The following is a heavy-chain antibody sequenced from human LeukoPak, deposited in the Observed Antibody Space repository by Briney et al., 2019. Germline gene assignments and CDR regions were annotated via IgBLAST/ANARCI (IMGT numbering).Heavy chain of an antibody. CDR2: ISSNGGST. V-gene: IGHV3-64*01. J-gene: IGHJ3*02. Sequence: PGGSLRLSCAASGFTFSSYAMHWVRQAPGKGLEYVSAISSNGGSTYYANSVKGRFTISRDNSKNTLYLQMGSLRAEDMAVYYCARQSYCSGGSCYSAAFDIWGQGTMVTVSS. D-gene: IGHD2-15*01. CDR3: ARQSYCSGGSCYSAAFDI. CDR1: GFTFSSYA.